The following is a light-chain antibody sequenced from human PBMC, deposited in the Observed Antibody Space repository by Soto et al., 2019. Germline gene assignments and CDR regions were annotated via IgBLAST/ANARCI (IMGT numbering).Light chain of an antibody. J-gene: IGKJ4*01. Sequence: EIVLTQSPATLSSSPGERATLSCRASQSVINYLAWYQQKPGQAPRLLIYDASNRATGIPDRFSGSGSGTDFTLTISSLEPEDFAIYYCQQHSNWPLTVGGGTKVEIK. CDR2: DAS. CDR3: QQHSNWPLT. V-gene: IGKV3-11*01. CDR1: QSVINY.